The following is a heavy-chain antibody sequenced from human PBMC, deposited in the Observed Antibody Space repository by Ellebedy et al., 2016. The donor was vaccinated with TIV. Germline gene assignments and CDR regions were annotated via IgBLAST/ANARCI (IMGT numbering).Heavy chain of an antibody. J-gene: IGHJ6*03. CDR1: GFTVSSNY. CDR3: ATRDYDLWSGVSYYYYMDV. V-gene: IGHV3-53*01. D-gene: IGHD3-3*01. Sequence: GGSLRLSXAASGFTVSSNYMSWVRQAPGKGLEWVSVIYSGGSTFYADSVKGRFTISRDNSKNTLYLQMNSLRAKDTAVYYCATRDYDLWSGVSYYYYMDVWGKGTTVTVSS. CDR2: IYSGGST.